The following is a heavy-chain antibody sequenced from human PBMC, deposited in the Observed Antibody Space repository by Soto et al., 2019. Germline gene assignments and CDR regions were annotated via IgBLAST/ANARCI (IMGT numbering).Heavy chain of an antibody. V-gene: IGHV3-9*01. CDR2: ITWNRVVI. J-gene: IGHJ4*02. Sequence: VQLVESGGGLVRPGGSLTLSCEASGFTFDDYAMHWVRQTPEKGLEWVSGITWNRVVIAYAASVRGRFTISRENDKSFLYLQMDSLRPEDTGFYYFAKASYDTSSSFFASWGQGTLVSVSS. D-gene: IGHD3-16*01. CDR3: AKASYDTSSSFFAS. CDR1: GFTFDDYA.